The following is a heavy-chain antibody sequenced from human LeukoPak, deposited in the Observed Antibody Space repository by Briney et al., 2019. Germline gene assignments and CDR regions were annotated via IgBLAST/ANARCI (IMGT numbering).Heavy chain of an antibody. Sequence: GGSLRLSCAASGFTVSSNYMSWVRQAPGKGLEWVSVSYSGGSTYYADSVKGRFTISRDNSKNTLYLQMNSLRAEDTAVYYCARESSYSSGWYYFDYWGQGTLVTVSS. V-gene: IGHV3-66*02. CDR1: GFTVSSNY. CDR3: ARESSYSSGWYYFDY. CDR2: SYSGGST. J-gene: IGHJ4*02. D-gene: IGHD6-19*01.